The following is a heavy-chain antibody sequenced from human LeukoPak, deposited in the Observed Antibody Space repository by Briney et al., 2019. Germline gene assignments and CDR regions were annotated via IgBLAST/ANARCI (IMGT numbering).Heavy chain of an antibody. CDR1: GFTFSSYN. CDR2: INTAGGSI. CDR3: ATSGTYRLDY. D-gene: IGHD1-26*01. J-gene: IGHJ4*02. Sequence: GASLRLSCAASGFTFSSYNMNWVRQAPGKGLEWVSSINTAGGSIFYADSVKGRFTISRDNAKNSLYLQMNSLRAEDTAVYYCATSGTYRLDYWGQGSLVTVSS. V-gene: IGHV3-48*01.